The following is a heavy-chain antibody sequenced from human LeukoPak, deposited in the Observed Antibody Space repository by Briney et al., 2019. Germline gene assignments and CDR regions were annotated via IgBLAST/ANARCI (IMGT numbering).Heavy chain of an antibody. V-gene: IGHV3-23*01. CDR3: ATTSYDILGYHDY. J-gene: IGHJ4*02. Sequence: GGSLRLSCAASGLTFSSYAMSWVRQAPGKGLEWVSAISGSGGSTYYADSVKGRFTISRDNSKNTLYLQMNSLRAEDTAVYYCATTSYDILGYHDYWGQGTLVTVSS. CDR2: ISGSGGST. D-gene: IGHD3-9*01. CDR1: GLTFSSYA.